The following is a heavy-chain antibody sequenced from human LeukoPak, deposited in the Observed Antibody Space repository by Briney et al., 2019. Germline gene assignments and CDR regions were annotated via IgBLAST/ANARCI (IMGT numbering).Heavy chain of an antibody. CDR1: GGSISSSSYY. CDR3: ARAVAGRWDAFDI. V-gene: IGHV4-39*07. Sequence: SETLSLTCTVSGGSISSSSYYWGWIRQPPGKGLEWIGSIYHSGSTYYNPSLKSRVTISVDTSKNQFSLKLSSVTAADTAVYYCARAVAGRWDAFDIWGQGIMVTVSS. J-gene: IGHJ3*02. D-gene: IGHD6-19*01. CDR2: IYHSGST.